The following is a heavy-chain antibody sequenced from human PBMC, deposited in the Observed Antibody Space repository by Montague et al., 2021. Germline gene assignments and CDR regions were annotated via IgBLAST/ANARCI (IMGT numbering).Heavy chain of an antibody. V-gene: IGHV4-34*01. Sequence: SETLSLTCGVNGWSFRAYYWTWIRQSPEKGLEWIGEVRHIGSTNYNPSLKSRVTMSVDKSKNQFSLKLRSVTAADTAVYYCASDRGPFDYWGQGTVVTVSS. D-gene: IGHD3-10*01. CDR3: ASDRGPFDY. CDR2: VRHIGST. J-gene: IGHJ4*02. CDR1: GWSFRAYY.